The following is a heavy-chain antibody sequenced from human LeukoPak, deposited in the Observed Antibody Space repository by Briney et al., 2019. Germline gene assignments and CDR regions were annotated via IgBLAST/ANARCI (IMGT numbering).Heavy chain of an antibody. V-gene: IGHV1-46*01. J-gene: IGHJ4*02. CDR2: PSVGST. D-gene: IGHD3-22*01. Sequence: PSVGSTSSPQKFQGRDTITRDTSTSKVYMEVRRLRCEDTAVYYCAREHYDSSGRQLIFDYWGQGTLVTVSS. CDR3: AREHYDSSGRQLIFDY.